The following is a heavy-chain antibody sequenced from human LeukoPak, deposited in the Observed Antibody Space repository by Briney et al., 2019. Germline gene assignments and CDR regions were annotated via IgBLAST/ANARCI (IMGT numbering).Heavy chain of an antibody. J-gene: IGHJ4*02. CDR1: GFTFSSYW. V-gene: IGHV3-74*01. CDR3: ARDKKTGEASEIDY. CDR2: INSDGSTT. Sequence: GGSLRLSCAASGFTFSSYWMHWVRQAPGKGLEWVSRINSDGSTTNYADSVKGRFTISRDNAKNTLNLQMNSLRAEDTAVYYCARDKKTGEASEIDYWGQGTLVTVSS. D-gene: IGHD7-27*01.